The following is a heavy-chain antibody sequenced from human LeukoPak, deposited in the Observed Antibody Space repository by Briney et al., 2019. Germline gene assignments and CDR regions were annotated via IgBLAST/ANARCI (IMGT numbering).Heavy chain of an antibody. CDR2: ISAYNGNT. CDR3: ARLQYSGSYSPYYYYYYMDV. J-gene: IGHJ6*03. Sequence: GASVKVSCKASGYTFTSYGISWVRQAPGQGLEWMGWISAYNGNTNYAQKLQGRVTMTTDTSTSTAYMELRSLRSGDTAVYYCARLQYSGSYSPYYYYYYMDVWGKGTTVTVSS. D-gene: IGHD1-26*01. CDR1: GYTFTSYG. V-gene: IGHV1-18*01.